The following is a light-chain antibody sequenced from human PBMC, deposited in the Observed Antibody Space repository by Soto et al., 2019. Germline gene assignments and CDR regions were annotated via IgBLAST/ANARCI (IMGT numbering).Light chain of an antibody. CDR1: QPIDRY. J-gene: IGKJ3*01. V-gene: IGKV1-39*01. CDR2: AAS. Sequence: IQMTQSPSSLSASVGDTVTITCRASQPIDRYLNWFQQKSGQAPKLLMNAASTLRSGVPSRFSASGSGTDFTLTISNLQPEDYATYYCQQSYNAPFNFGPGTKVDIK. CDR3: QQSYNAPFN.